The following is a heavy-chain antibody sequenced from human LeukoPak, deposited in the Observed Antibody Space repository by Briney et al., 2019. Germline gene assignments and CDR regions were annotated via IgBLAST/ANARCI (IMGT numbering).Heavy chain of an antibody. CDR3: AKGLYCTNGVCYNDYFDS. J-gene: IGHJ4*02. CDR2: IWYDGSDK. V-gene: IGHV3-33*06. CDR1: GFTFSSYG. Sequence: PGRSETLSCAASGFTFSSYGMDWVRQAPGKGLEWVAFIWYDGSDKYYADSVKGRFTISRDNSKNTLYLQMNSLRAEDTAVYYCAKGLYCTNGVCYNDYFDSWGQGARVTVSS. D-gene: IGHD2-8*01.